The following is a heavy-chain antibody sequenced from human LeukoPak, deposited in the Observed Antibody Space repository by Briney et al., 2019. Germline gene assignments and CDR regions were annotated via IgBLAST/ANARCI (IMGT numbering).Heavy chain of an antibody. J-gene: IGHJ4*02. CDR1: GFMFSRYV. CDR2: ISGSGDGT. CDR3: ARRAGAYSHPYDY. V-gene: IGHV3-23*01. D-gene: IGHD4/OR15-4a*01. Sequence: GGSLRLSCAGSGFMFSRYVMSWVRQAPGKGLEWVSTISGSGDGTYYADSVKGRFTISRDNFKNMLYLQMNSLGAEDTAVYYCARRAGAYSHPYDYWGQGTLVTVSS.